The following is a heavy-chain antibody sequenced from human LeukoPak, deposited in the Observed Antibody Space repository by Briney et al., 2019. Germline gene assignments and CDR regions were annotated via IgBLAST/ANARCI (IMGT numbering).Heavy chain of an antibody. V-gene: IGHV1-18*01. CDR2: ISTYNANT. Sequence: ASVKVSCKASGYTFTSYGISWVRQAPGQGLEWMGWISTYNANTNYAQKLQGRVTMTTDTSTSTAYMELRSLRSDDTAVYYCARDDCSGGSCYQGDYWGQGTLVTVPS. J-gene: IGHJ4*02. D-gene: IGHD2-15*01. CDR3: ARDDCSGGSCYQGDY. CDR1: GYTFTSYG.